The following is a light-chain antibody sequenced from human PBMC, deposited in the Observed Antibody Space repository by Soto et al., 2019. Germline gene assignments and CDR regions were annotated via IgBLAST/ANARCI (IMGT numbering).Light chain of an antibody. V-gene: IGLV2-8*01. CDR1: SSDVGAYNF. J-gene: IGLJ2*01. CDR3: SSFAGSANVL. Sequence: QSVLTQPPSASGSPGQSVTISCTGTSSDVGAYNFVSWYQQHPGKAPKLMIFEVNKRPSGVPDRFSGFKSGSTAFLSVSGLQADDEADYYCSSFAGSANVLFGGGTKLTVL. CDR2: EVN.